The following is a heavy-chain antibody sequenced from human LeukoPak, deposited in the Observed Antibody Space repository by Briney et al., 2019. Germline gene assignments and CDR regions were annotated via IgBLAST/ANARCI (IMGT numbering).Heavy chain of an antibody. J-gene: IGHJ3*02. D-gene: IGHD6-19*01. V-gene: IGHV1-18*01. CDR2: ISAYNGNT. Sequence: ASVKVSCKASGYTFTSYGISWVRQAPGQGLEWMGWISAYNGNTNNAQKLQGRVTMTTDTSTSTAYMELRSLRSDDTAVYYCARDAGRSSGWYSDAFDIWGQGTMVTVSS. CDR1: GYTFTSYG. CDR3: ARDAGRSSGWYSDAFDI.